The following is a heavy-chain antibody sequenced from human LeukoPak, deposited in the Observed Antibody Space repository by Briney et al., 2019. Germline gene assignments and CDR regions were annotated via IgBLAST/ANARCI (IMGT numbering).Heavy chain of an antibody. J-gene: IGHJ4*02. CDR1: GFTFSCCA. D-gene: IGHD1-26*01. CDR2: VSANGGTT. Sequence: GGSLRLSCAASGFTFSCCAMHWVRQAPGKGLEWVSAVSANGGTTHYADSVKGRFTISRDNSKNSLHLQMNSLRAADTAVYYCAKDRGSYYGGYFDYWGQGTLVTVSS. CDR3: AKDRGSYYGGYFDY. V-gene: IGHV3-23*01.